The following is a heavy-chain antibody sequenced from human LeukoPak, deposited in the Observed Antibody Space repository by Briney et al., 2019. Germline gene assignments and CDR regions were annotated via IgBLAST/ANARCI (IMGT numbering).Heavy chain of an antibody. D-gene: IGHD6-19*01. CDR2: IYYSGST. CDR3: ARTSGWYWEVDY. J-gene: IGHJ4*02. CDR1: GGSISSRSHY. Sequence: SETLSLTCTVSGGSISSRSHYWGWLRQPPGRGREGFGSIYYSGSTYYNPSLKRRVTISVDTSKNQFSLKLSAVTAADTAVFYCARTSGWYWEVDYWGQGTLVTVSS. V-gene: IGHV4-39*07.